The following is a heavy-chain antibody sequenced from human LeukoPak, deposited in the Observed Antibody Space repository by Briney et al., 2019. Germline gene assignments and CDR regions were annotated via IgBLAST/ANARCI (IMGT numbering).Heavy chain of an antibody. CDR1: GFTLSSNY. CDR2: IYSGGST. CDR3: ARDLDGAFDI. J-gene: IGHJ3*02. Sequence: GGSLRLSCAASGFTLSSNYMSWVRQAPGKGLEWVSVIYSGGSTYYPDSVKGRFTISRDNSKNTLYLQMNSLRAEDTAVYYCARDLDGAFDIWGQGTMVTVSS. V-gene: IGHV3-66*02.